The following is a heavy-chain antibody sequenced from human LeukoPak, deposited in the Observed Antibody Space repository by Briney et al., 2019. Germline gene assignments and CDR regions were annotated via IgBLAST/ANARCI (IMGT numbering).Heavy chain of an antibody. CDR2: IGFGDDSA. CDR3: ARGHYDSSGYYGVYYYYGMDV. V-gene: IGHV3-23*01. CDR1: GFTFNNYA. D-gene: IGHD3-22*01. Sequence: GGSLRLSCAASGFTFNNYAMSWVRQAPGKGLEWVSTIGFGDDSAYYADSVKGRFTISRDNAKNSLYLQMNNLRAEDTAVYYCARGHYDSSGYYGVYYYYGMDVWGQGTTVTVSS. J-gene: IGHJ6*02.